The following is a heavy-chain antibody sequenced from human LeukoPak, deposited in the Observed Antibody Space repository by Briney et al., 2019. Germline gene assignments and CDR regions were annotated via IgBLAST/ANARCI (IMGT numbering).Heavy chain of an antibody. CDR1: GGSISSSSYH. J-gene: IGHJ4*02. CDR3: ARVPYYYGSGTQDY. V-gene: IGHV4-39*07. D-gene: IGHD3-10*01. Sequence: SETLSLTCTVSGGSISSSSYHWGWIRQPPGKGLEWIGTIYYSGNTYYNPSLKSRVTISVDTSKNQFSLKLSSVTAADTAAYYCARVPYYYGSGTQDYWGQGTLVTVSS. CDR2: IYYSGNT.